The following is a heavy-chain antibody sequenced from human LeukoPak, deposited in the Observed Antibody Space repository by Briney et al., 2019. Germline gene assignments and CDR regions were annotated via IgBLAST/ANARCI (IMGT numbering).Heavy chain of an antibody. Sequence: GRSLRLSCAASGFTFSSYGMHWVRQAPGKGLEWVAVIWYDGSNKYYADSVKGRFTISRDNSENTLYLQMNSLRAEDTAIYYCAKSYGDYYFYYAMDVWGQGTTVTVSS. V-gene: IGHV3-33*06. CDR3: AKSYGDYYFYYAMDV. CDR1: GFTFSSYG. J-gene: IGHJ6*02. CDR2: IWYDGSNK. D-gene: IGHD4-17*01.